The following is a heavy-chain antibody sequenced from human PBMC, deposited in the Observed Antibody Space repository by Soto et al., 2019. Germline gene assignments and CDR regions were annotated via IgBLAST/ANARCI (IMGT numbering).Heavy chain of an antibody. V-gene: IGHV1-69*01. CDR2: IIPIFGTA. D-gene: IGHD6-13*01. J-gene: IGHJ6*02. CDR3: ARDPRRLTFMAAAATYYYGMDV. CDR1: GGTFSSYA. Sequence: QVQLVQSGAEVKKPGSSVKVSCKASGGTFSSYAISWVRQAPGQGLEWMGGIIPIFGTANYAQKFQGRVTSTADESTSTAYMELSSLRSEDTAVYYCARDPRRLTFMAAAATYYYGMDVWGQGTTVTVSS.